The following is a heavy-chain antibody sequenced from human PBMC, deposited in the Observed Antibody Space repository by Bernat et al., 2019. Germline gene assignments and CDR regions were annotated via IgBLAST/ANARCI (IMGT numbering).Heavy chain of an antibody. D-gene: IGHD3-10*01. CDR1: GCTVSSNY. Sequence: VGRGEAGGGGGRPGGARRLSGAASGCTVSSNYMRWVRQAPGKGLEWVSVSYSGGSTYYADSVKGRFTISRDNSKNTLYLQMHSLRAEDTAVYYCARVLLWFGESPMGFDYWGQGTLVTVSS. V-gene: IGHV3-66*01. CDR2: SYSGGST. J-gene: IGHJ4*02. CDR3: ARVLLWFGESPMGFDY.